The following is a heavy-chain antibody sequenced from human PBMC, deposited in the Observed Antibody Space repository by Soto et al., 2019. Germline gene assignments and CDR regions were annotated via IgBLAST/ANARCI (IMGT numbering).Heavy chain of an antibody. Sequence: QVTLKESGPVLVKPTETLTLTCTVSGFSLSNARMGVSWIRQPPGKALEWLAHIFSNDEKSYCTSLKSRLTISKDTSKSQVVLTMTNMDPVDTATYYCARSIAAAGSYYYYGMDVWGQGTTVTVSS. V-gene: IGHV2-26*01. CDR2: IFSNDEK. J-gene: IGHJ6*02. CDR1: GFSLSNARMG. D-gene: IGHD6-13*01. CDR3: ARSIAAAGSYYYYGMDV.